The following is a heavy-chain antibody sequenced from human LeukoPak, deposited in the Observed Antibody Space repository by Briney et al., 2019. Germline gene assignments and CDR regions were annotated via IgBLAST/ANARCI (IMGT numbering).Heavy chain of an antibody. V-gene: IGHV3-21*04. CDR3: ARDQRYCSSSSCPWEPFDY. J-gene: IGHJ4*02. CDR2: ITGSSSYI. CDR1: GFTFSTYY. D-gene: IGHD2-2*01. Sequence: GGSLRLSCAASGFTFSTYYMNWVRQAPGKGLEWVSFITGSSSYIYYTDSVKGRFAISRDNAKNSLFLQMNSLRDEDTAVYYCARDQRYCSSSSCPWEPFDYWGQGTLVTVSS.